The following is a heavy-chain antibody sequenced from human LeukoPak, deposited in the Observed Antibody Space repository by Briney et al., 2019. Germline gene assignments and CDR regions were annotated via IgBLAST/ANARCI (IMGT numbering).Heavy chain of an antibody. CDR1: GFTFSSYA. D-gene: IGHD1-26*01. Sequence: GGSLRLSCAASGFTFSSYAMSWVRQAPGKGLEWVSAISGSGGNTYYADSVKGRFTISRDNSKNTLYLQMNSLRAEDMALYYCAKDINPARAGSQRRGFDYWGQGTLVTVSS. CDR3: AKDINPARAGSQRRGFDY. J-gene: IGHJ4*02. CDR2: ISGSGGNT. V-gene: IGHV3-23*01.